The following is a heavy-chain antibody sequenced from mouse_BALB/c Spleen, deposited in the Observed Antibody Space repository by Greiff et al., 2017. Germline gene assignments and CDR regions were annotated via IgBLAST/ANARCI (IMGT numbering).Heavy chain of an antibody. CDR1: GFNIKDTY. J-gene: IGHJ2*01. V-gene: IGHV14-3*02. CDR3: ALVHYSGYDY. D-gene: IGHD1-2*01. CDR2: IDPANGNT. Sequence: EVQLQQSGAELVKPGASVKLSCTASGFNIKDTYMHWVKQRPEQGLEWIGRIDPANGNTKYDPKFQGKATITADTSSNTAYLQLSSLTSEDTAVYYCALVHYSGYDYWGQGTTLTVSS.